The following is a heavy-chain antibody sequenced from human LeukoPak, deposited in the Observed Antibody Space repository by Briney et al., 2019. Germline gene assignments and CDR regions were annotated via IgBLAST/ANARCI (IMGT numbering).Heavy chain of an antibody. CDR1: GFTFRNSA. J-gene: IGHJ6*02. CDR3: ARATGYDSSGYYHYYYYYGMDV. V-gene: IGHV3-74*01. Sequence: GGSLRLSCAASGFTFRNSAMSWVRQAPGKGLVWVSRINSDGSSTSYADSVKGRFTISRDNAKNTLYLQMNSLRAEDTAVYYCARATGYDSSGYYHYYYYYGMDVWGQGTTVTVSS. CDR2: INSDGSST. D-gene: IGHD3-22*01.